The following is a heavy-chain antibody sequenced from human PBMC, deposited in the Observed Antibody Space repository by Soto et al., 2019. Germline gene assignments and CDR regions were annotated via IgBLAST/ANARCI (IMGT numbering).Heavy chain of an antibody. CDR3: AKKNPHGDSNKAWLDP. CDR2: IIPILRST. Sequence: QVQLLQSGAELREPGSSVRISCTPSGGTFVSSAFAWVRQAPGGKLEWMGGIIPILRSTKYAEKFLGRLTMRADASSRTAYLELSSLTFDDTAVYFCAKKNPHGDSNKAWLDPWGQGTLVTVST. CDR1: GGTFVSSA. J-gene: IGHJ5*02. D-gene: IGHD2-8*01. V-gene: IGHV1-69*01.